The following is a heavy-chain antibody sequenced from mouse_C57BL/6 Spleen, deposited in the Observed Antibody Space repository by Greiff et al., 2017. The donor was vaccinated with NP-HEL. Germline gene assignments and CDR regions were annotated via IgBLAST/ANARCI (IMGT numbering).Heavy chain of an antibody. CDR2: IDPSDSYT. Sequence: QVQLQQPGAELVMPGASVKLSCKASGYTFTSYWMHWVKQRPGQGLEWIGEIDPSDSYTNYNQKFKGKSTLTVDKSSSTAYMQLSSLTSEDSAVYYCARNYDWEMDDWGQGTSVTVSS. D-gene: IGHD2-4*01. V-gene: IGHV1-69*01. CDR1: GYTFTSYW. CDR3: ARNYDWEMDD. J-gene: IGHJ4*01.